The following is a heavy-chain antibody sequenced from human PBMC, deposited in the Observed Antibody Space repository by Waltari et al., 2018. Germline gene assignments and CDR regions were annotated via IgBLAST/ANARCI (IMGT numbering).Heavy chain of an antibody. CDR1: GGGISSGRYY. D-gene: IGHD3-10*01. J-gene: IGHJ6*03. V-gene: IGHV4-61*02. Sequence: QVQMQESGPGLVKPSQTLSLSCTVSGGGISSGRYYRSWHRQPAGKGLEWIGRIYTSGSTNYNPSLKSRVTISVDTSKNQFSLKLSSVTAADTAVYYCAGEFGGVYYYYMDVWGKGTTVTVSS. CDR2: IYTSGST. CDR3: AGEFGGVYYYYMDV.